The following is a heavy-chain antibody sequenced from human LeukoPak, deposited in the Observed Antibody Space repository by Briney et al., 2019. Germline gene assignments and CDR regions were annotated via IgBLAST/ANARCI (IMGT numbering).Heavy chain of an antibody. CDR1: GGSISSHY. J-gene: IGHJ4*02. D-gene: IGHD6-6*01. Sequence: SETLSLTCTVSGGSISSHYWSWNRQPPGKGLEWIGYIFYSGSTNYNPSLKSRVTISVDTSESQFSLELSSVTAADTAMYYCARGGSIAPFDSWGQGTLVTVSS. CDR3: ARGGSIAPFDS. CDR2: IFYSGST. V-gene: IGHV4-59*11.